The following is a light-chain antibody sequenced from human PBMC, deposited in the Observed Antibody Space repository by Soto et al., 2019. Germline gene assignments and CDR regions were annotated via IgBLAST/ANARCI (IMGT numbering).Light chain of an antibody. CDR3: QQSYDAQFT. V-gene: IGKV1-39*01. CDR1: QGISHY. Sequence: DIQLTQSPSSLSASVGDEVTITCRASQGISHYLTWYQQKPGRAPTLLIYGVSTLQSGVPSRFSGGGCGTQFTLTISNLKLEDFASYYCQQSYDAQFTFGGGTRVDIK. J-gene: IGKJ4*01. CDR2: GVS.